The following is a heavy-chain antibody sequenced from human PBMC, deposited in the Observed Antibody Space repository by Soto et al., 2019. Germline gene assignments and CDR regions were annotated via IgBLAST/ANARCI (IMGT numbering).Heavy chain of an antibody. CDR1: GFTFSSYG. V-gene: IGHV3-30*03. CDR2: ISYDGSNK. CDR3: ARSDLEVIVGAHWFDP. D-gene: IGHD1-26*01. J-gene: IGHJ5*02. Sequence: PGGSLRLSCAASGFTFSSYGMHWVRQAPGKGLEWVAVISYDGSNKYYADSVKGRFTISRDNSKNTLYLQMNSLRAEDTAVYYCARSDLEVIVGAHWFDPWGQGTLVTVSS.